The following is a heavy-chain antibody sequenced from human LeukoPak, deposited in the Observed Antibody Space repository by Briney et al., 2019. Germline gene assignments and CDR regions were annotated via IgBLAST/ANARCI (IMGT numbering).Heavy chain of an antibody. CDR2: ISSSSSYI. CDR1: GFTFSSYS. CDR3: ARDECSSTSCPTGY. J-gene: IGHJ4*02. D-gene: IGHD2-2*01. V-gene: IGHV3-21*01. Sequence: GGSLRLSCAASGFTFSSYSMNWVRQAPGKGLEWVSSISSSSSYIYYADSVKGRFTISRDNAKKSLYLQMNSLRAEDTAVYYCARDECSSTSCPTGYWGQGTLVTVSS.